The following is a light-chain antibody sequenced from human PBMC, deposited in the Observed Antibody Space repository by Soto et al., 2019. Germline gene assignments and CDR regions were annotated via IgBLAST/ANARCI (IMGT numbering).Light chain of an antibody. CDR1: QSLSPNS. V-gene: IGKV3-20*01. CDR3: QQYARSPRT. Sequence: EMVLTPPPGTLSLSPGERATLSCRASQSLSPNSLAWYQQNRGQAPRLVMYAATTRAPGAPDRFSGSGSGTEFTLTISRLEPEDFAVYYCQQYARSPRTFGQGTKVDIK. J-gene: IGKJ1*01. CDR2: AAT.